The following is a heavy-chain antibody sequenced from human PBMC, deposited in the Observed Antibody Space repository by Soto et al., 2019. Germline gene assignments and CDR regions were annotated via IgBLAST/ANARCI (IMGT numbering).Heavy chain of an antibody. V-gene: IGHV4-59*08. CDR1: GGSISSYY. J-gene: IGHJ2*01. CDR3: ARFNWYFDL. Sequence: VQLQESAPGLVKPSATLSLTCTVSGGSISSYYWSWIRQPPGKGLEWIGYIYYSGSTSYNPSLNSRATIAVDTSKKQFSLKRSSVTAADTAVYYCARFNWYFDLWGRDTLVTVSS. CDR2: IYYSGST.